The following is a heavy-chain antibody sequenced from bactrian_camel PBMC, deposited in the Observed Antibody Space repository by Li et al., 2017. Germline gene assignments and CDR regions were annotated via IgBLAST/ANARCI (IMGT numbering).Heavy chain of an antibody. CDR3: AAGGTWYCLSDFRANGALYGRITT. Sequence: QLVESGGGSVQAGGSLRISYTASGYTFSTYCMGWFRQAPGKERGGVARIATGSGNTYYADSVKGRFTISQDNAKNTLYLQMNSLKPEDTGLYFCAAGGTWYCLSDFRANGALYGRITTLATGPRSPSP. D-gene: IGHD6*01. J-gene: IGHJ4*01. CDR2: IATGSGNT. V-gene: IGHV3S28*01. CDR1: GYTFSTYC.